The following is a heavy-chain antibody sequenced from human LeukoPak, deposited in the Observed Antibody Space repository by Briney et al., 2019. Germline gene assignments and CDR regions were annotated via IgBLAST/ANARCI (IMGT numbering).Heavy chain of an antibody. Sequence: GGSLRLSCAASGFTFSSYEMNWVRQAPGKGLEGVSYISSSGSTIYYADSVKGRFTISRDNAKNSLYLQMNSLRAEDTAVYYCAELGITMIGGVWGKGSTVTISS. V-gene: IGHV3-48*03. CDR1: GFTFSSYE. CDR2: ISSSGSTI. D-gene: IGHD3-10*02. CDR3: AELGITMIGGV. J-gene: IGHJ6*04.